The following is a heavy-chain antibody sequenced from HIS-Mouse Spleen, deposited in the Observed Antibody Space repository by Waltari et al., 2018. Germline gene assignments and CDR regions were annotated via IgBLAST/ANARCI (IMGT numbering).Heavy chain of an antibody. CDR3: AKDLGSYYYYYYGMDV. Sequence: WVAVIWYDGSNKYYADSVKGRFTISRDNSKNTLYLQMNSLRAEDTAVYYCAKDLGSYYYYYYGMDVWGQGTMVTVSS. D-gene: IGHD1-26*01. CDR2: IWYDGSNK. J-gene: IGHJ6*02. V-gene: IGHV3-33*06.